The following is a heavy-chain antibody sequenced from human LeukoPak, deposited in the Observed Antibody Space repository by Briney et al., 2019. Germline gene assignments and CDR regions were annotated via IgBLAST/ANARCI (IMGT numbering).Heavy chain of an antibody. J-gene: IGHJ6*03. V-gene: IGHV4-61*02. Sequence: SQTLSLTCTVSSGSVNSGSYYWTWIRQPAGKGLEWIGRMYTTGSTNYNPSLKSRVTISSDAAENQFSLKLSSVTAADTAMHYCARGVSDFWSPYYYMDVWGKGTTVTVSS. D-gene: IGHD3-3*01. CDR1: SGSVNSGSYY. CDR3: ARGVSDFWSPYYYMDV. CDR2: MYTTGST.